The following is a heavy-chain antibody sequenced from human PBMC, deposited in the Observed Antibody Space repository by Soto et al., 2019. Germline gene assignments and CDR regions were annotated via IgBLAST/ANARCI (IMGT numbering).Heavy chain of an antibody. D-gene: IGHD6-6*01. CDR1: GYTFTAYY. CDR3: ARMGIAARRTFDY. V-gene: IGHV1-2*02. CDR2: INPNSGGT. J-gene: IGHJ4*02. Sequence: QVQLVQSGAEVKKPGASVKVSCKASGYTFTAYYMHWVRQAPGQGLERMGWINPNSGGTNYAQKFQGRGNLHRDTSSSTDYMELSRLRSDDTAAYYCARMGIAARRTFDYWGQGTLVTVSS.